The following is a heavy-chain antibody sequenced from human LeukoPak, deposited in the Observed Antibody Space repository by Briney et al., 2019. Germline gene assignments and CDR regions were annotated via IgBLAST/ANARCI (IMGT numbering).Heavy chain of an antibody. CDR2: INPNSGGT. V-gene: IGHV1-2*02. Sequence: ASVKVSCKASGYTFTGYYMHWVRQAPGQGLEWMGWINPNSGGTNYAQKFQGRVTMTRDTSISTAYMELSRLRSEDTAVYYCARDVSSGPQNDPWGQGTLVTVSS. D-gene: IGHD6-19*01. CDR1: GYTFTGYY. J-gene: IGHJ5*02. CDR3: ARDVSSGPQNDP.